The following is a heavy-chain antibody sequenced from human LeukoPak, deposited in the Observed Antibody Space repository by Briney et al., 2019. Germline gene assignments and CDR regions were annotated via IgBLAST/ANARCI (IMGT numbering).Heavy chain of an antibody. V-gene: IGHV3-21*01. Sequence: MPGGSLRLSCAASGFTFNTYTMNWVRQAPGKGLEWVSSISSSSSYIYYADSVKGRFTISRDNAKNSLYLQMNSLRAEDTAVYYCARDPTSSWETAFDIWGQGTMVTVSS. J-gene: IGHJ3*02. CDR2: ISSSSSYI. CDR1: GFTFNTYT. CDR3: ARDPTSSWETAFDI. D-gene: IGHD1-26*01.